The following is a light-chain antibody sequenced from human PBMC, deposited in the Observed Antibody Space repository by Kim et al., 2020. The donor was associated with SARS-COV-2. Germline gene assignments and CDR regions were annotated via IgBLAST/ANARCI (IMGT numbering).Light chain of an antibody. V-gene: IGLV2-8*01. Sequence: QSALTQPTSASGSPGQSVTISCTGTSSDVGEYNYVSWYQQHPGKVPKLMIYEVSKRPSGVPDRFSGSKSGNTASLTVSGLQAADEADYYCSSYAGSSKVVFGGGTQLTVL. CDR2: EVS. CDR3: SSYAGSSKVV. CDR1: SSDVGEYNY. J-gene: IGLJ3*02.